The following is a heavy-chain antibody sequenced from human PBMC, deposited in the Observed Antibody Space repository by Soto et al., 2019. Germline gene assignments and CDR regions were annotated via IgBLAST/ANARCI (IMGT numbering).Heavy chain of an antibody. V-gene: IGHV3-23*01. J-gene: IGHJ4*02. CDR3: ARDIVVVPAAADSDY. Sequence: GGSLRLSCAASGFTFSSYAMSWVRQAPGKGLEWVSAISGSGGNTYYADSVKGRFTISRDNAKNSLYLQMNSLRAEDTAVYYCARDIVVVPAAADSDYWGQGTLVTVSS. CDR2: ISGSGGNT. CDR1: GFTFSSYA. D-gene: IGHD2-2*01.